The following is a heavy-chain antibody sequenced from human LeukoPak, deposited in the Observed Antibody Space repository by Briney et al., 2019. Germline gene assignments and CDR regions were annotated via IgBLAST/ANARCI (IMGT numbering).Heavy chain of an antibody. V-gene: IGHV3-23*01. CDR3: ARASGIYGSGWYFDY. CDR1: GFTFNNYV. Sequence: PGGSLRLSCAASGFTFNNYVMSWVRQAPGKGLEWVSTINGGGYNTYYADSVKGRFTISRDNSKNTLSLQVNTLRAEDTAVYYCARASGIYGSGWYFDYWGQGTLVTVPS. D-gene: IGHD6-19*01. CDR2: INGGGYNT. J-gene: IGHJ4*02.